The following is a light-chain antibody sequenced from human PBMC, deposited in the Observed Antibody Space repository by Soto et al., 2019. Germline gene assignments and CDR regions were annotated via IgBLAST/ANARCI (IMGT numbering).Light chain of an antibody. J-gene: IGLJ2*01. CDR1: SSDVGGYNY. CDR2: KVS. CDR3: SSYAASNNLGV. V-gene: IGLV2-8*01. Sequence: QSVLTQPPSASGSPGQSVTISCIGTSSDVGGYNYVSWYQQHPGTAPKLMIYKVSKRPSGVPDRFSGSKSGNSASLTVSGLQAEDEADYYCSSYAASNNLGVFGGGTKLTVL.